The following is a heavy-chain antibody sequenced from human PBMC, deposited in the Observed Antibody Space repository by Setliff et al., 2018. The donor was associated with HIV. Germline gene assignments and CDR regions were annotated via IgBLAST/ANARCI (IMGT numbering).Heavy chain of an antibody. CDR1: GGSISSGGYY. CDR2: IYYSGST. Sequence: SETLSLTCTVSGGSISSGGYYWSWIRQHPGKGLEWIGYIYYSGSTYYNPSLKSRVTISVDTSKNQFSLRLSSVTAADTAVYYCARVYYYGSPHMDVWGKGTTVTVSS. CDR3: ARVYYYGSPHMDV. D-gene: IGHD3-10*01. V-gene: IGHV4-31*03. J-gene: IGHJ6*03.